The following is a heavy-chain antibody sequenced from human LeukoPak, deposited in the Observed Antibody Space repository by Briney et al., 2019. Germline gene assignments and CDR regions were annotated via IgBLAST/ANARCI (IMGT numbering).Heavy chain of an antibody. CDR3: AKAVAVALDY. CDR2: ISHSGRST. D-gene: IGHD6-19*01. Sequence: PGGSLRLFCAASGLIFSDFDMSCVRQAPGKGLEWGSAISHSGRSTYYADSGKGRFTISRGNSKTTLYLEMNSLRADDTAVYYCAKAVAVALDYWGQGTLVTVSS. CDR1: GLIFSDFD. J-gene: IGHJ4*02. V-gene: IGHV3-23*01.